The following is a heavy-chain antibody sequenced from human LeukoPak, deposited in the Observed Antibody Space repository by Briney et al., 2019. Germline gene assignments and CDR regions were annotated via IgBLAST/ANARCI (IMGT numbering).Heavy chain of an antibody. CDR2: IKQDGSNQ. Sequence: PGGSVRLSCAASGFTFSTYWMTWVRQAPGKGLEWVANIKQDGSNQYYVDSVKGRFTISRDNAKNSLYLQMNSLRAEDTAVYYCARDFRSSSPSPDYWGQGTLVTVSS. CDR1: GFTFSTYW. D-gene: IGHD6-6*01. V-gene: IGHV3-7*01. CDR3: ARDFRSSSPSPDY. J-gene: IGHJ4*02.